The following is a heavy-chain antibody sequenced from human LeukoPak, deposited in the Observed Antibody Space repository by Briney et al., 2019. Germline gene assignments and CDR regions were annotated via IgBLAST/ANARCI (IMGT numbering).Heavy chain of an antibody. Sequence: PSGTLSLTCTVSGGSISNTNWWSWVRQPPGKGLEWIGSIYYSGSTYYNPSLKSRVTISVDTSKNQFSLKLSSVTAADTAVYYCARHRGSGSYARGYFDYWGQGTLVTVSS. CDR1: GGSISNTNW. CDR2: IYYSGST. D-gene: IGHD1-26*01. CDR3: ARHRGSGSYARGYFDY. V-gene: IGHV4-39*01. J-gene: IGHJ4*02.